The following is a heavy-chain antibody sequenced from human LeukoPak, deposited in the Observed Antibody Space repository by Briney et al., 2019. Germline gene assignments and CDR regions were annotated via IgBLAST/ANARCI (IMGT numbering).Heavy chain of an antibody. Sequence: GGSLRLSCAASGFTFSSYNMNWVRQAPGKGLEWVSYISSSSTIYYADSVKGRFTISRDNAKNSLYLQMSSLRAEDTAVYYCARWYYDFWSGYYAYWGQGTLVTVSS. D-gene: IGHD3-3*01. CDR2: ISSSSTI. CDR3: ARWYYDFWSGYYAY. J-gene: IGHJ4*02. V-gene: IGHV3-48*04. CDR1: GFTFSSYN.